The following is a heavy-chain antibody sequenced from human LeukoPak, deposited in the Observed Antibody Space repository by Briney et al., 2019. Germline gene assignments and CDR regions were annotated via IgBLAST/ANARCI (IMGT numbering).Heavy chain of an antibody. J-gene: IGHJ4*02. D-gene: IGHD1-1*01. V-gene: IGHV4-30-4*01. Sequence: PSETLSLTCTVSGVSITSGDSFWSWFRQPPGKGLEYFGYIYYTGSAYYNPSLKSRVTISVDTSKNQFSLSLRSVTAADTAVYYCARDKDWNDGGIDYWGQGILVTVSS. CDR2: IYYTGSA. CDR1: GVSITSGDSF. CDR3: ARDKDWNDGGIDY.